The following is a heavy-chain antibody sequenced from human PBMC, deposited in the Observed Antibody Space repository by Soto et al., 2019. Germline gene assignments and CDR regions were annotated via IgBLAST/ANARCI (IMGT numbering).Heavy chain of an antibody. CDR2: INAGNGNT. J-gene: IGHJ4*02. Sequence: GASVKVSCKASGYTFTSYAMHWVRQAPGQRLEWMGWINAGNGNTKYSQKFQGRVTITRDTSASTAYMELSSLRSEDTAVYYCARRSGYGDYVFDYWGQGTLVNVSS. CDR1: GYTFTSYA. CDR3: ARRSGYGDYVFDY. D-gene: IGHD4-17*01. V-gene: IGHV1-3*01.